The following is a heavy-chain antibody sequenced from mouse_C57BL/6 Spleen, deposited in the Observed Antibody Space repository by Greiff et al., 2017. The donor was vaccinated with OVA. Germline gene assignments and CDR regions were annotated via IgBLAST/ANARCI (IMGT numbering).Heavy chain of an antibody. D-gene: IGHD1-1*01. CDR2: IDPENGDT. V-gene: IGHV14-4*01. CDR3: TLGSYGY. J-gene: IGHJ2*01. CDR1: GFNIKDDY. Sequence: VQLQQSGAELVRPGASVKLSCTASGFNIKDDYMHWVKQRPEQGLEWIGWIDPENGDTEYASKLQGKATITADTSSSTAYLQLSSLTSEDTAVYYCTLGSYGYWGQGTTLTVSS.